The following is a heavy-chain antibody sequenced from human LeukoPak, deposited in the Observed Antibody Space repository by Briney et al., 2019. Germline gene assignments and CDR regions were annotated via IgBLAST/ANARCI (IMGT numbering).Heavy chain of an antibody. CDR3: ARGPNFDY. CDR2: INHGGST. Sequence: PSETLSLTCAVYGGSFSGYFWSWIRQPPGKGLEWIGEINHGGSTDYNPSLKSRVTMSVDTSNKQFSLKLSSVTAADTGVYYCARGPNFDYWGQGTLVTVSS. J-gene: IGHJ4*02. V-gene: IGHV4-34*01. CDR1: GGSFSGYF.